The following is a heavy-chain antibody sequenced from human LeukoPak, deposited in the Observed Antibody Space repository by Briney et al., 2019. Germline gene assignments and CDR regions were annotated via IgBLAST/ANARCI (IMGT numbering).Heavy chain of an antibody. CDR2: ISYDGSIK. CDR3: ARDLSEKYSIDY. CDR1: GFTFSSYG. D-gene: IGHD2-15*01. J-gene: IGHJ4*02. Sequence: PGRSLRLSCAASGFTFSSYGIHWVRQAPGKGLEWVAFISYDGSIKYYADSVKGRCTISRDNSKNTLNLQINSLRAEDTAVYYCARDLSEKYSIDYWGQGTLVTVSS. V-gene: IGHV3-30*03.